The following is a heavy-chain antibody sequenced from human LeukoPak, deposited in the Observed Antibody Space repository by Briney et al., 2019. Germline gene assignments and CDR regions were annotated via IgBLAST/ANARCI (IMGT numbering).Heavy chain of an antibody. CDR1: GFTFSAYW. Sequence: GGSLRLSCAASGFTFSAYWMHWIRQAPGKGLVWVSSINKDATTIKYADSVKGRFTISRDNAEDTLFVEMKSLRVEDTGIYFCARAASACNSDYYFDYWGQGALVTVSS. CDR3: ARAASACNSDYYFDY. D-gene: IGHD3-9*01. CDR2: INKDATTI. V-gene: IGHV3-74*01. J-gene: IGHJ4*02.